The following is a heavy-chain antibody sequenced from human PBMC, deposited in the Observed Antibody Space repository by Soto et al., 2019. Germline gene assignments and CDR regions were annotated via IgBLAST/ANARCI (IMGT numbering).Heavy chain of an antibody. CDR1: GGTFSSYA. V-gene: IGHV1-69*13. Sequence: SVKVSCKASGGTFSSYAISWVRQAPGQGLEWMGGIIPIFGTANYAQKFRGRVTITADESTSTAYMELSSLRSEDTAVYYCATGTYYYDSSGYLPFDYWGQGTLVTVS. CDR2: IIPIFGTA. D-gene: IGHD3-22*01. J-gene: IGHJ4*02. CDR3: ATGTYYYDSSGYLPFDY.